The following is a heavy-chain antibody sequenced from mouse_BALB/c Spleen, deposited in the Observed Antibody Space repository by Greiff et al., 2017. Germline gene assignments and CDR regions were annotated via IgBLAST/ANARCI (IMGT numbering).Heavy chain of an antibody. J-gene: IGHJ3*01. CDR3: ATTASSWFAY. Sequence: EVKLMESGGGLVKPGGSLKLSCAASGFTFSSYAMSWVRQTPEKRLEWVASISSGGSTYYPDSVKGRFTISRDNARNILYLQMSSLRSEDTAMYYCATTASSWFAYWGQGTLVTVSA. V-gene: IGHV5-6-5*01. CDR2: ISSGGST. CDR1: GFTFSSYA. D-gene: IGHD1-2*01.